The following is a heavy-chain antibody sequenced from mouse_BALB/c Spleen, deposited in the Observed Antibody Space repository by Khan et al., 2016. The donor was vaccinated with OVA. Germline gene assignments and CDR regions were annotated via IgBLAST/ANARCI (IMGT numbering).Heavy chain of an antibody. CDR1: GYTFTSFW. Sequence: QVQLQQPGAELVKPGASVKLSCKASGYTFTSFWLHWVKQRPGLGLEWIGEIDPSDNYTNYNQKFKGKATLTVDKSSSTAYMQLSRLTSEDSDVFFCSRSYFYCSSTWFGYWGQWTLFTVSA. J-gene: IGHJ3*01. CDR2: IDPSDNYT. CDR3: SRSYFYCSSTWFGY. D-gene: IGHD1-1*01. V-gene: IGHV1-69*02.